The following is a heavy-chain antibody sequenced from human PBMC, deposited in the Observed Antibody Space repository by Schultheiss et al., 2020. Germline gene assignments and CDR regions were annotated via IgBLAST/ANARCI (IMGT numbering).Heavy chain of an antibody. V-gene: IGHV3-21*01. Sequence: GGSMRLSCAASGFPFSSYSLNWVRQAPGKGLEWVSSISSTSEYIYYAFSVRGRFTVSRDNAKNSLWLQLDSLRAEDTALYYCATSKLRFRGYFDYWGKGAL. CDR1: GFPFSSYS. CDR2: ISSTSEYI. CDR3: ATSKLRFRGYFDY. J-gene: IGHJ4*02. D-gene: IGHD3-3*01.